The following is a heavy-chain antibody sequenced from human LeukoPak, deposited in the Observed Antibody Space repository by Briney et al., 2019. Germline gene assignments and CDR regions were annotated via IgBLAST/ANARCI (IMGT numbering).Heavy chain of an antibody. CDR2: MNPNSGNT. J-gene: IGHJ6*02. CDR1: GYTFTSYG. CDR3: ARVLISWSGESRDGMDV. D-gene: IGHD3-10*01. V-gene: IGHV1-8*02. Sequence: ASVKVSCKVSGYTFTSYGISWVRQAPGQGLEWMGWMNPNSGNTGYAQKFQGRVTMTRNTSISTAYMELSSLRSEDTAVYYCARVLISWSGESRDGMDVWGQGTTVTVSS.